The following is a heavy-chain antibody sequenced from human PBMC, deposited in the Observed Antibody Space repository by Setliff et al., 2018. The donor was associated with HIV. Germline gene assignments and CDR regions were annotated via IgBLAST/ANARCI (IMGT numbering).Heavy chain of an antibody. Sequence: SETLSLTCTVSGGSISGFHWSWIRQSPGKGLAWIGYIYTGGSTNYTPSLKSQGTRSVDTSKSQFSLKLKSVTAADTAVYYCAREWGASPHDVFDSWGQVTMGTV. CDR2: IYTGGST. D-gene: IGHD3-16*01. V-gene: IGHV4-4*08. CDR1: GGSISGFH. J-gene: IGHJ3*02. CDR3: AREWGASPHDVFDS.